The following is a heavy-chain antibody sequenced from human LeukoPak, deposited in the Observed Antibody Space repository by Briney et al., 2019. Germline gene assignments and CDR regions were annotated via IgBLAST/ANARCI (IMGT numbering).Heavy chain of an antibody. D-gene: IGHD3-22*01. CDR3: ARGAYYYDSSGYFSHRSFDP. CDR1: VYTFTSYD. V-gene: IGHV1-8*01. J-gene: IGHJ5*02. CDR2: MNPNSGNT. Sequence: ASVTVSYKASVYTFTSYDINWVRQATGQGVAWMGWMNPNSGNTGYAQKLQGRVTMTRNTSISTAYMELSSLRSEDTAVYYCARGAYYYDSSGYFSHRSFDPWGQGTLVTVSS.